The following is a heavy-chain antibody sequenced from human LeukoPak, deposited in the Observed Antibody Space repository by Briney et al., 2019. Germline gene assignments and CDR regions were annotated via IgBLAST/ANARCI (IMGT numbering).Heavy chain of an antibody. J-gene: IGHJ4*02. D-gene: IGHD1-26*01. CDR2: ISSSGSTI. V-gene: IGHV3-11*04. CDR1: GFTFSDYY. Sequence: GGSLRLSCAASGFTFSDYYMSWIRQAPGKGLEWVSYISSSGSTIYYADSVKGRFTISRDNAKNSLYLQMNSLRAEDTAVYYCARDKIVGATYFDYWGQGTLVTVSS. CDR3: ARDKIVGATYFDY.